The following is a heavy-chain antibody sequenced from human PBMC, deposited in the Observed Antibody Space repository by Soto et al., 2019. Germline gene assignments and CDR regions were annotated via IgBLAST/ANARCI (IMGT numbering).Heavy chain of an antibody. CDR1: GGSFSGYY. J-gene: IGHJ4*02. CDR2: INHSGST. CDR3: ARGVQGKHFDY. D-gene: IGHD1-1*01. V-gene: IGHV4-34*01. Sequence: QVQLQQWGAGLLKPSETLSLTCAVYGGSFSGYYWSWIRQPPGKGLEWIGEINHSGSTNYNPSLKSRVTISVDTSKNQFSLKLSSVTAAYTAVYYCARGVQGKHFDYWGQGTLVTVSS.